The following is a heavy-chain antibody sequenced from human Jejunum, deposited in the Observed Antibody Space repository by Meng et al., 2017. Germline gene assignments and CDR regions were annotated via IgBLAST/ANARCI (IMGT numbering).Heavy chain of an antibody. CDR1: GGSISDYY. V-gene: IGHV4-34*01. CDR3: ARGNEYSNYGADF. D-gene: IGHD4-11*01. J-gene: IGHJ4*02. Sequence: QVKLQQWGAGPLKPSATLSLPCAVYGGSISDYYWTWIRQPLGKGLEWIGEINDSGSTNYTPSLKSRVTISVDTSKSQFYLRVSYVTAADTAVYYCARGNEYSNYGADFWGQGTLVTVSS. CDR2: INDSGST.